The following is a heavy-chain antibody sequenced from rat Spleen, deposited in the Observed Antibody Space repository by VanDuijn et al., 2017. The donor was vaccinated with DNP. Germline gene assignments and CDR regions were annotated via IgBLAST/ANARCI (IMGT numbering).Heavy chain of an antibody. CDR3: VSPDYYDGSYPFF. J-gene: IGHJ1*01. V-gene: IGHV5-22*01. CDR2: ISPSGGST. Sequence: EVQLVESGGGLVQPGRSLKLSCSASGFTFSDYNMAWVRQAPKKGLEWVASISPSGGSTYYRDSVKGRFTISRDNAKSTLYLQMNSLRSEDMATYYCVSPDYYDGSYPFFWGPGTMVTVSS. D-gene: IGHD1-12*02. CDR1: GFTFSDYN.